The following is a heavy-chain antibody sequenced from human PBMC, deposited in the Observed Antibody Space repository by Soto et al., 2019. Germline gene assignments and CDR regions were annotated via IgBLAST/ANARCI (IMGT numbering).Heavy chain of an antibody. CDR1: GVYISSYG. J-gene: IGHJ5*02. CDR3: ARDLLLCTSCYNNWFDH. CDR2: IYTSGST. Sequence: PWVTLSHTYTVSGVYISSYGLIWIRQHAGKGLEWIGRIYTSGSTNYNPSLKSRVTMSVDTSKNQFSLKLSSVTAADTAVYYCARDLLLCTSCYNNWFDHWCQGTLVTV. V-gene: IGHV4-4*07. D-gene: IGHD2-2*01.